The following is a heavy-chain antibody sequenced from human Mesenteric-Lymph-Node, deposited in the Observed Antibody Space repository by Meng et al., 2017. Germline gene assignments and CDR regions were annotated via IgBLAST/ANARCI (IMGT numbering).Heavy chain of an antibody. V-gene: IGHV4-31*03. CDR2: IHDSGST. CDR1: GVLISSCGYS. Sequence: VNLHASGPRRVKPSQDPSPPCTVSGVLISSCGYSWSLIRQHPGKGLDWIGYIHDSGSTYYNPSLNSRVTISADTSKNQFSLKLSSVTAADTAVYYCARASYGSGSPLGESWFDPWGQGTLVTVSS. J-gene: IGHJ5*02. D-gene: IGHD3-10*01. CDR3: ARASYGSGSPLGESWFDP.